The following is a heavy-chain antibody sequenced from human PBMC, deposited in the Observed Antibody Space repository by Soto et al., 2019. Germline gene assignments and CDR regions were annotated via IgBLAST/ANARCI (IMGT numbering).Heavy chain of an antibody. CDR2: IDSDGSGT. CDR1: EFTFSDFW. D-gene: IGHD2-15*01. Sequence: EVQLVESGGGLVQPGGSLRLSCTASEFTFSDFWMHWVRQAPGKGLVWVSRIDSDGSGTTYADSVKGRFTISRDNAKNRVFLQMNSLRAEDTAVYYCAREYLYCSGGSCYSDGFDIWGQGTMVTVSS. J-gene: IGHJ3*02. CDR3: AREYLYCSGGSCYSDGFDI. V-gene: IGHV3-74*01.